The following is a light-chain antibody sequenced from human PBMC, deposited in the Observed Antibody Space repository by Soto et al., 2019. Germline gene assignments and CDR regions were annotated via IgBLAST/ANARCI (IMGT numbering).Light chain of an antibody. CDR2: AAS. J-gene: IGKJ1*01. Sequence: IQMTQSPSPLSGSVGDRVTITCRASQSISSYLNWYQQKPGKAPKLLIYAASSLQSGVPSRFSGSGSGTDFTLTISSLQPEDVATYYCQQSYSTPPTFGQGTKVDIK. CDR3: QQSYSTPPT. CDR1: QSISSY. V-gene: IGKV1-39*01.